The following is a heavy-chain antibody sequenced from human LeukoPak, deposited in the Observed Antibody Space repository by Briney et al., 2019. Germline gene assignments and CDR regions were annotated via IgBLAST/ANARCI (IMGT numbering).Heavy chain of an antibody. Sequence: MAGGSLRLSCAASGFTVSSNYMNWVRQAPGKGLEWVSYISSSGSTIYYADSVKGRFIISRDNAKNSLYLQMNSLRAEDTAVYYCARDYDSSGYYGKGDAFDIWGQGTMVTVSS. CDR2: ISSSGSTI. CDR3: ARDYDSSGYYGKGDAFDI. J-gene: IGHJ3*02. D-gene: IGHD3-22*01. V-gene: IGHV3-11*04. CDR1: GFTVSSNY.